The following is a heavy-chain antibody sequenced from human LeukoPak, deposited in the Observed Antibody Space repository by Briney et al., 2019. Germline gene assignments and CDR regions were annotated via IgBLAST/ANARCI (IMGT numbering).Heavy chain of an antibody. Sequence: GGSLRLSCAASGFTFSSYGMSWVRQAPGKGLEWVSAISGSGGSTYYADSVKGRFTISRDNSKNTLYLQMNSLRAEDTAVYYCAKVDSGSGSYYRLIAGPEYYFDYWGQGTLVTVSS. CDR1: GFTFSSYG. V-gene: IGHV3-23*01. J-gene: IGHJ4*02. D-gene: IGHD3-10*01. CDR2: ISGSGGST. CDR3: AKVDSGSGSYYRLIAGPEYYFDY.